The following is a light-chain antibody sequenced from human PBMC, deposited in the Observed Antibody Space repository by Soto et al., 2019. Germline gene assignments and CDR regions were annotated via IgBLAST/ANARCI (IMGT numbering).Light chain of an antibody. CDR2: WAS. CDR1: QNVLHRSNKNNY. V-gene: IGKV4-1*01. Sequence: DIVMTQSPDSLAVSLGERATIDCRSSQNVLHRSNKNNYLAWYQQKPGQPPKLLIYWASNRESGVHDRFSGSGSGTDFTLTIISLQAEDVAVYYCQQHYSTPWTFGQGTKVEIK. J-gene: IGKJ1*01. CDR3: QQHYSTPWT.